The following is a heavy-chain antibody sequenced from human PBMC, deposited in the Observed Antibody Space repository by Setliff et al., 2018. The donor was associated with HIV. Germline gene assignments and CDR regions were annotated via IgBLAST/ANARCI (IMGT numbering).Heavy chain of an antibody. D-gene: IGHD3-9*01. V-gene: IGHV4-39*07. CDR2: IYHSGRT. CDR3: ARDQPQDYDSLTGYYTGRYFDY. Sequence: SETLSLTCTVSGGSISSNSYYWGWIRQPPGKGLEWIGSIYHSGRTYCNPSLKSRVTISVDTSKNQFSLKLTSVTAADTAVYYCARDQPQDYDSLTGYYTGRYFDYWGRGTLVTVSS. J-gene: IGHJ4*02. CDR1: GGSISSNSYY.